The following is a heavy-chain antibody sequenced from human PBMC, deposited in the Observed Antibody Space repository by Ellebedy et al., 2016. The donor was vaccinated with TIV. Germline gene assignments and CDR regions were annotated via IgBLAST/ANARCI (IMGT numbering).Heavy chain of an antibody. CDR2: IYYSGST. CDR1: GGSVSSGSYY. V-gene: IGHV4-61*01. Sequence: SETLSLXCTVSGGSVSSGSYYWSWIRQPPGMAPEWIGYIYYSGSTSYNPSLKSRVTILLDTSKNQFSLKLSSVTASDTAVYYCARDNWFNPWGQGTPVTVSS. J-gene: IGHJ5*02. CDR3: ARDNWFNP.